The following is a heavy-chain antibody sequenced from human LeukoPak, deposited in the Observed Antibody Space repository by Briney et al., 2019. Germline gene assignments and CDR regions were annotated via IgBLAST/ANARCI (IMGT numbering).Heavy chain of an antibody. CDR3: ARSSYDYGGIEGPFDY. CDR2: TSYDGNKK. CDR1: GFTLTYYA. Sequence: GGSLRLSCAASGFTLTYYAMHWVRQAPGKGLVWVAVTSYDGNKKYYADSVKGRFTISRDSSKNTLYLQMSSLRAEDTAVYYCARSSYDYGGIEGPFDYWGQGTLVTVSS. J-gene: IGHJ4*02. V-gene: IGHV3-30*15. D-gene: IGHD4-23*01.